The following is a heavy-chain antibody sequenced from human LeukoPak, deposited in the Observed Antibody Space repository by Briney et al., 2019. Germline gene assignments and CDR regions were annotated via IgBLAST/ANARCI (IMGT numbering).Heavy chain of an antibody. CDR1: GGSISSYY. CDR2: IYYGGST. D-gene: IGHD2-15*01. V-gene: IGHV4-59*08. J-gene: IGHJ3*02. CDR3: ARPWGYCSGGSCYSENDAFDI. Sequence: PSETLSLTCTVSGGSISSYYWSWIRQPPGKGLEWIGYIYYGGSTNYNPSLKSRVTISVDTSKNQFSLKLSSVTAADTAVYYCARPWGYCSGGSCYSENDAFDIWGQGTMVTVSS.